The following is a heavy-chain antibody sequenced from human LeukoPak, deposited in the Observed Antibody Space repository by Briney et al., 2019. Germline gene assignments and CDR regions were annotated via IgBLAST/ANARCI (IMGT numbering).Heavy chain of an antibody. CDR1: GGTFSSYA. Sequence: SVKVSCKASGGTFSSYAISWVRQAPGQGLEWMGGIIPIFGTANYAQKFQGGVTITTDESTNTAYMELSSLRSEDTAVYYCASSPLKRMPFDYWGQGTLVTVSS. V-gene: IGHV1-69*05. CDR2: IIPIFGTA. J-gene: IGHJ4*02. CDR3: ASSPLKRMPFDY. D-gene: IGHD2-2*01.